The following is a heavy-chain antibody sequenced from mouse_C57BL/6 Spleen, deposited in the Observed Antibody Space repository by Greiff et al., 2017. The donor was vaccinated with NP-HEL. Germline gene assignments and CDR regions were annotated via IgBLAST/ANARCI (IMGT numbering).Heavy chain of an antibody. V-gene: IGHV1-26*01. D-gene: IGHD2-3*01. J-gene: IGHJ4*01. CDR3: ANLYDGYYGYDMDD. CDR1: GYTFTDYY. Sequence: VQLQQSGPELVKPGASVKISCKASGYTFTDYYMNWVKQSPGKSLEWIGDINPNNGGTSYNQKFKGKATLTVDKSSSTAYMQLRSLTSEDSAVYDGANLYDGYYGYDMDDWGQGTTVTVAS. CDR2: INPNNGGT.